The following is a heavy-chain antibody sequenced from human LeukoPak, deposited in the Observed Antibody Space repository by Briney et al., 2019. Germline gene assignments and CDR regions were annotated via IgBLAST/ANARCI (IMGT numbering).Heavy chain of an antibody. CDR2: ISSSGSTI. J-gene: IGHJ4*02. CDR3: ARPDYGDYTFDY. V-gene: IGHV3-48*03. CDR1: GFTFSSYE. Sequence: GGSLRLSCAASGFTFSSYEMNWVRQAPGKGLEWVSYISSSGSTIYYADSVKGRFTISRDNAKNSLYLQMNSLRAEDTAVYYCARPDYGDYTFDYWGQGTLVTVSS. D-gene: IGHD4-17*01.